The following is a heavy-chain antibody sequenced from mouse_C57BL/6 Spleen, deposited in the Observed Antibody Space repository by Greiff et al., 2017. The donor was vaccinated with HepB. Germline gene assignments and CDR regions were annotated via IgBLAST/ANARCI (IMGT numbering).Heavy chain of an antibody. CDR1: GYAFRSSW. CDR2: IYPGDGDT. J-gene: IGHJ4*01. CDR3: AETARYAMDY. Sequence: VQLQQSGPELVKPGASVKISCKASGYAFRSSWMNWVKQRPGKGLEWIGRIYPGDGDTNYNGKFKGKATLTADKSSSTAYMQLSSLTSEDSAVYFCAETARYAMDYWGQGTSVTVSS. V-gene: IGHV1-82*01. D-gene: IGHD3-2*01.